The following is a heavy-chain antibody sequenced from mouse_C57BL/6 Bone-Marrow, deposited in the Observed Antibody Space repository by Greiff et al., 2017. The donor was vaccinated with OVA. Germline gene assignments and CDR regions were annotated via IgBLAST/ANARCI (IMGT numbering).Heavy chain of an antibody. D-gene: IGHD3-1*01. CDR2: IDPSDSVT. CDR1: GYTFTSYW. Sequence: VQLQQPGAELVRPGSSVKLSCKASGYTFTSYWLHWVKQRPIQGLEWIGNIDPSDSVTHYNQKFKDKATLTVDKSSSTAYMQLSSLTSEDSAVYYCAEGLSHWYFDVWGTGTTVTVSS. J-gene: IGHJ1*03. CDR3: AEGLSHWYFDV. V-gene: IGHV1-52*01.